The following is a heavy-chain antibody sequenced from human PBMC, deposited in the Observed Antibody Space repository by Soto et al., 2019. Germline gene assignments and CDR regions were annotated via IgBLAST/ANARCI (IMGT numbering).Heavy chain of an antibody. J-gene: IGHJ4*02. V-gene: IGHV3-7*01. D-gene: IGHD3-22*01. CDR2: IKQDGSEK. CDR3: ARDLDYYDSSGYLDY. Sequence: PGGSLRLSCAASGFTFSSYWMSWVRQAPGKGLEWVANIKQDGSEKYYVDSVKGRFTISRDNAKNSLYLQMNSLRAEDTAVYYCARDLDYYDSSGYLDYWGQGTLVTVSS. CDR1: GFTFSSYW.